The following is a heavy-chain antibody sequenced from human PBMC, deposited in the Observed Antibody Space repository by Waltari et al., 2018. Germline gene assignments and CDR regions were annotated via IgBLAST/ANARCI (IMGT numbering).Heavy chain of an antibody. CDR2: IYGGGTT. J-gene: IGHJ3*01. V-gene: IGHV3-66*01. Sequence: EVQLVESGGGLVQPGGSLRLSCEASGFIVNKYFMNWVRQAPGKGLEWFSIIYGGGTTFYADSVKGRFTISRDNSKNTIFLQMTRLSAEDTAVYYCARDHYYDTDGFYEYAYDVWGQGTAVTVSS. D-gene: IGHD3-22*01. CDR1: GFIVNKYF. CDR3: ARDHYYDTDGFYEYAYDV.